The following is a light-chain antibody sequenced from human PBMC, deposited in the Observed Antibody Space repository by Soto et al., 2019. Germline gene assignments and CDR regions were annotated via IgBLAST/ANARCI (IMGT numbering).Light chain of an antibody. CDR2: GAS. CDR1: QSVDTY. CDR3: QQYNDWPRT. J-gene: IGKJ1*01. Sequence: EILMTQSPDTLSVSLGERATLSCRATQSVDTYVAWYQQRPGQSPRLLIYGASTRPTDVPARFSGRGSGTEFKLTITSLQSEDVAVYYCQQYNDWPRTFGQGTKVEIK. V-gene: IGKV3-15*01.